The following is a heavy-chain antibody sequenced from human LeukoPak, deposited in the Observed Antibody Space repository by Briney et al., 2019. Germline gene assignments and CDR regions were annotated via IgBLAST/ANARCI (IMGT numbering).Heavy chain of an antibody. J-gene: IGHJ6*03. D-gene: IGHD2-21*01. CDR3: AAAAVCGGDCCYYYYYYMDV. Sequence: GASVKVSCKASGYTFTGYYMHWVRQAPGQGLEWMGWINPNSGGTNYAQKFQGRVTMTRDTSISTAYMELSRLRSDDTAVYYCAAAAVCGGDCCYYYYYYMDVWGKGTTVTVSS. V-gene: IGHV1-2*02. CDR2: INPNSGGT. CDR1: GYTFTGYY.